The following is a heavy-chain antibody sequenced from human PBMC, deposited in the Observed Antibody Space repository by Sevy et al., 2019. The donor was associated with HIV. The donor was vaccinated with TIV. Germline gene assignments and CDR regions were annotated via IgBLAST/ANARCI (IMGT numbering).Heavy chain of an antibody. Sequence: SETLSLTCAVSGGSISSSSYYWGWIRQPPGKGLEWIGSIYYSGSTYYHPSLKSRVTISVDTSKNQFSLKLSSVTAADTAVYYCARPHYYDTPKGTYYFDYWGQGTLVTVSS. CDR2: IYYSGST. V-gene: IGHV4-39*01. CDR1: GGSISSSSYY. CDR3: ARPHYYDTPKGTYYFDY. D-gene: IGHD3-22*01. J-gene: IGHJ4*02.